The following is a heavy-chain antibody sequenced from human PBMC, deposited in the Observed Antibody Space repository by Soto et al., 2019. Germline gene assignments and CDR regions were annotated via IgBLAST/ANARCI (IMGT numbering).Heavy chain of an antibody. CDR3: ARAGVPPWFDP. V-gene: IGHV4-34*01. J-gene: IGHJ5*02. CDR1: GGSFSGYY. CDR2: INHSGST. Sequence: SETLSLTCAVYGGSFSGYYWSWIRQPPGKGLEWIGEINHSGSTNYNPSLKSRVTISVDTSKNQFSLKLSSVTAADTAVYYCARAGVPPWFDPWGQGTLVTVSS.